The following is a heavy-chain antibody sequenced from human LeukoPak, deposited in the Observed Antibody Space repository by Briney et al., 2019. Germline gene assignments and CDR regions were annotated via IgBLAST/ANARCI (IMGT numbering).Heavy chain of an antibody. CDR2: IYISGST. D-gene: IGHD4-17*01. V-gene: IGHV4-61*02. CDR1: GGSISSASYY. CDR3: AREREGPYGYLDY. Sequence: SQTLSLTCTVSGGSISSASYYWSWIRQPAGKGLEWIGRIYISGSTNYNPSLKSRVPISVDTSKNQFSLRLSSVTAADTAVYYCAREREGPYGYLDYWGQGTLVTVSS. J-gene: IGHJ4*02.